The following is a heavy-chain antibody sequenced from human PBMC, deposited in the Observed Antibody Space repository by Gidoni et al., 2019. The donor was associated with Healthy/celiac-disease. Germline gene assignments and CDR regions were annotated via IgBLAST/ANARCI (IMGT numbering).Heavy chain of an antibody. V-gene: IGHV3-23*01. CDR1: GFTFSSYA. D-gene: IGHD2-15*01. Sequence: EVQLLESGGGLVQPGGSLRLSCAASGFTFSSYAMSWVRQAPGKGLEWVSAISGSGGRTYYADPVKGRFTISRDNSKNTLYLQMNSLRAEDTAVYYCAKASFGGYCSGGSCRQYYYYYGMDVWGQGTTVTVSS. J-gene: IGHJ6*02. CDR2: ISGSGGRT. CDR3: AKASFGGYCSGGSCRQYYYYYGMDV.